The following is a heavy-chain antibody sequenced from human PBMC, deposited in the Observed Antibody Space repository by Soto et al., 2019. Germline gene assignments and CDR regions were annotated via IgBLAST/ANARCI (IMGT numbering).Heavy chain of an antibody. CDR2: IIPVFGPA. CDR3: SRGDATKIVVTTYYGMDV. Sequence: QVQLVQSGAEVKKPGSSVRVSCKASGGTLRNYGISWVRQAPGQGLEWMGGIIPVFGPANYAQKFQGRVTITADESTSTVYMDVTSLRSEDTAVYYCSRGDATKIVVTTYYGMDVWGQGTTVTVSS. V-gene: IGHV1-69*12. CDR1: GGTLRNYG. D-gene: IGHD4-17*01. J-gene: IGHJ6*02.